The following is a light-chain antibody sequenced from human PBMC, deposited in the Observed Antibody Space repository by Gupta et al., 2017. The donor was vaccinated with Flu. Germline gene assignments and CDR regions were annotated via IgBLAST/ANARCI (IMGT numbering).Light chain of an antibody. CDR2: GAS. Sequence: VLPQSPGPLSLSPGERATLSCSARQSVSSSYLAWYQQKPGQAPRLLIYGASSRATGIPDRFSGSGSGTDFTLTISRLEPEDFAVYYCQQYGSSPSRSFGQGTKLEIK. V-gene: IGKV3-20*01. CDR3: QQYGSSPSRS. CDR1: QSVSSSY. J-gene: IGKJ2*03.